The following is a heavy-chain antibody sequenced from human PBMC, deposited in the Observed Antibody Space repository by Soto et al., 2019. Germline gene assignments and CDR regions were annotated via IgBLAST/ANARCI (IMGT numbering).Heavy chain of an antibody. CDR1: GGTFSSYS. CDR2: IIPILGLA. D-gene: IGHD2-15*01. J-gene: IGHJ4*02. V-gene: IGHV1-69*02. CDR3: ASPMNGSGGSCYFSYFDY. Sequence: QVQLVQSGAEVKKPGSSVKVSCKASGGTFSSYSISWVRQAPGQGLEWMGRIIPILGLANYAQKFQGRVTITADNSTSTVYMDLSSLWTGDTAVYYCASPMNGSGGSCYFSYFDYWGQGTVATVSS.